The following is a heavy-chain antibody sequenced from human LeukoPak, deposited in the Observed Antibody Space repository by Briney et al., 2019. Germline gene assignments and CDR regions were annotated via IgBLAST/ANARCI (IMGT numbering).Heavy chain of an antibody. J-gene: IGHJ1*01. V-gene: IGHV1-46*01. CDR3: ARDNSGWFNRREYFQH. D-gene: IGHD6-19*01. CDR1: GYTFTSYY. CDR2: INPSGGST. Sequence: ASVKVSCKASGYTFTSYYMHWVRQAPGQGPEWMGIINPSGGSTSYAQKFQGRVTMTRDTSTSTVYMELSSLRSEDTAVYYCARDNSGWFNRREYFQHWGQGTLVTVSS.